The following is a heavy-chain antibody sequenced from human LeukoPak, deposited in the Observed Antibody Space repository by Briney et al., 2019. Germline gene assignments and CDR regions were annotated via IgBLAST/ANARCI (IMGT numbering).Heavy chain of an antibody. D-gene: IGHD3-10*01. Sequence: GGSLRLSCAASGFTFSSYGMHWVRQAPGKGLEGVAVIWYDGSNKYYADSVKGRFTISRDNSKNTLYLQMNSLRAEDTAVYYCARDKYYYGSGSSHLDYWGQETLVTVSS. CDR2: IWYDGSNK. V-gene: IGHV3-33*01. CDR3: ARDKYYYGSGSSHLDY. CDR1: GFTFSSYG. J-gene: IGHJ4*02.